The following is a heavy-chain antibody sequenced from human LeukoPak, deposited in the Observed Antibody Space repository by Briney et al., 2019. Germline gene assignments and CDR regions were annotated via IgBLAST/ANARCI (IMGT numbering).Heavy chain of an antibody. CDR2: INPSGGST. CDR1: GYTFTSYY. D-gene: IGHD2-8*01. V-gene: IGHV1-46*01. CDR3: ARSITRRALMVYAWRT. J-gene: IGHJ5*02. Sequence: ASVKVSCKASGYTFTSYYMHWVRQAPGQGLEWMGIINPSGGSTSYAQKFQGRVTMTRDTSTSTVYMELSSLRPEDTAVYYCARSITRRALMVYAWRTWGQGTLVTVSS.